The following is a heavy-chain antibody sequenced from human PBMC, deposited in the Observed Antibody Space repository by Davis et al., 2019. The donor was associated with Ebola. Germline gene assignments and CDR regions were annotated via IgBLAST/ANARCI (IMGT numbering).Heavy chain of an antibody. J-gene: IGHJ4*02. V-gene: IGHV3-7*03. Sequence: GGSLRLSCAASGFTFSNYWMTWVRQAPGKGLEWVANIKQDGSEKYYLDSLEGRFTISRDNGKNSVFLQMNILRAEDTAVYYCARPVRESGIRLLGYWGQGTLVIVSS. CDR2: IKQDGSEK. D-gene: IGHD2/OR15-2a*01. CDR1: GFTFSNYW. CDR3: ARPVRESGIRLLGY.